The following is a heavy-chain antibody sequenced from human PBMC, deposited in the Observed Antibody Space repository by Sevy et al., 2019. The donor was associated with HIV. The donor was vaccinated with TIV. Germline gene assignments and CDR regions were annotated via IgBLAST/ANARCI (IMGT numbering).Heavy chain of an antibody. CDR3: ARDFTGYNGMDV. D-gene: IGHD3-9*01. V-gene: IGHV3-30*03. CDR1: GFTFSTHG. CDR2: ISYHGRNK. J-gene: IGHJ6*02. Sequence: GGSLRLSCVASGFTFSTHGMHWVRQAPGKGLEWVAVISYHGRNKFYRSTVEGRFTISRDNSKKTLYLQMNSLTTEDTAVYYCARDFTGYNGMDVWGQGTMVTVSS.